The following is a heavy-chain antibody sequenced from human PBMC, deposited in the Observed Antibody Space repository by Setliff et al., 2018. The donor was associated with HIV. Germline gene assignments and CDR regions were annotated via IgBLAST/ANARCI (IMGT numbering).Heavy chain of an antibody. Sequence: PGGSLRLSCAASGFIFSSYAMSWVRQAPGKGLEWVSAISGSGANTYYADSVKGRFTISRDNSKNTLYLQMNSLRAEDTAVYYCAKAFGYCSGGSCPVLMDVWGKGTTVTVSS. CDR3: AKAFGYCSGGSCPVLMDV. J-gene: IGHJ6*03. D-gene: IGHD2-15*01. V-gene: IGHV3-23*01. CDR1: GFIFSSYA. CDR2: ISGSGANT.